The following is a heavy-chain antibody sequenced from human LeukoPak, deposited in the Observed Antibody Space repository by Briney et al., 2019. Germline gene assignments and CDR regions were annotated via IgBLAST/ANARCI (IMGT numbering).Heavy chain of an antibody. J-gene: IGHJ4*02. Sequence: GGSLRLSCAASGFTFSSYAMHWVRQAPGKGLEWVAVISYDGSNQYYADSVKGRFTISRDNSRNTLYVQMNSLRAEDTAVYFCAREGYDSSGYVFFDYWGQGTLVTVSS. V-gene: IGHV3-30-3*01. D-gene: IGHD3-22*01. CDR2: ISYDGSNQ. CDR3: AREGYDSSGYVFFDY. CDR1: GFTFSSYA.